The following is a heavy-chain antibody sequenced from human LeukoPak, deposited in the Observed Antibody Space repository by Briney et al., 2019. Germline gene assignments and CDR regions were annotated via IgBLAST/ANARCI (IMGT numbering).Heavy chain of an antibody. V-gene: IGHV4-39*01. CDR3: ARLFLPVTGPLL. D-gene: IGHD6-19*01. Sequence: SETLSLTCADSGDSFSSSSSYSGWIRQPPGKGLEWIGIIYHSGSTYYNPSLGSRVTITVDTSKNQFSLEVISVTAADTAVYYCARLFLPVTGPLLWGRGPLLTVSS. CDR1: GDSFSSSSSY. CDR2: IYHSGST. J-gene: IGHJ4*02.